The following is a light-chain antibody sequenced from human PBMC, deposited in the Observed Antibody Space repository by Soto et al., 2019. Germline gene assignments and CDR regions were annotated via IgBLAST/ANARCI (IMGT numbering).Light chain of an antibody. Sequence: QSVLTQPASVSGSPGQSITISCTGTSSDVGSYNLVSWYQQHPGKAPKLMIYEVDKRPSGVSNRFSGSKSGNTASLTISWLQAGDEADYYCCSYAGSDSYVFGTGTKVTVL. CDR1: SSDVGSYNL. J-gene: IGLJ1*01. V-gene: IGLV2-23*02. CDR2: EVD. CDR3: CSYAGSDSYV.